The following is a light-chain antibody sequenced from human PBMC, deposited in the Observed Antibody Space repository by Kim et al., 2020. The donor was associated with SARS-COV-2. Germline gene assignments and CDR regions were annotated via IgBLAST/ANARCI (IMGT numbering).Light chain of an antibody. CDR1: QSVTSNY. J-gene: IGKJ2*01. CDR2: GAS. Sequence: EIVLTQSPGTLSLSPGEGATLSCRASQSVTSNYLAWYQQKPGQAPRLLIYGASSRATGIPDRFSGSGSGTDFTLTIIRLEPEDFAVYYCQQYGSSYSFGQGTKVDIK. CDR3: QQYGSSYS. V-gene: IGKV3-20*01.